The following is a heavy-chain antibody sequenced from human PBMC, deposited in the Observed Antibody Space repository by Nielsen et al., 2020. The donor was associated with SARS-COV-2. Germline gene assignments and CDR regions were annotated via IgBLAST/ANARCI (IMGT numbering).Heavy chain of an antibody. CDR3: ARTMGDGYILDAFDI. J-gene: IGHJ3*02. CDR2: INSDGSST. Sequence: GGSLRLSCAASGFTFSSYWMHWVRQAPGKGLVWVSRINSDGSSTSYADSVKGRFTISRDNAKNSLYLQMNSLRAEDTAVYYCARTMGDGYILDAFDIWGQGTMVTVSS. D-gene: IGHD5-24*01. CDR1: GFTFSSYW. V-gene: IGHV3-74*01.